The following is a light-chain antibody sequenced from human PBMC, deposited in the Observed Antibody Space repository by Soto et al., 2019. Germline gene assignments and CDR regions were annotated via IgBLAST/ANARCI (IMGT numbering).Light chain of an antibody. J-gene: IGKJ3*01. Sequence: DLQLTQSPSSLSASVGDRVTITCRASQSIDNYLNWYQQKPGKAPKLLIYTASSLQSGVPSRFSGSGSGTDFTLTISSLQPEDFATYSCQQFYTTLFTFGPGTNVEI. CDR3: QQFYTTLFT. CDR2: TAS. CDR1: QSIDNY. V-gene: IGKV1-39*01.